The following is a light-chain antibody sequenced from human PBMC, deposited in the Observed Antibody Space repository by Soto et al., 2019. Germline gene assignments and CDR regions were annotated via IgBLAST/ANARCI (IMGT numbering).Light chain of an antibody. CDR1: QSISSW. V-gene: IGKV1-5*03. Sequence: DIQMTQSPSTLSASVGDRVTITCRASQSISSWLAWYQQKPGKAPNLLIYRASSLESGVPSRFSGSGSGTEFTLTISSLQPDEFATYHCQQYKSYPWTFGQGTKVEIK. CDR3: QQYKSYPWT. J-gene: IGKJ1*01. CDR2: RAS.